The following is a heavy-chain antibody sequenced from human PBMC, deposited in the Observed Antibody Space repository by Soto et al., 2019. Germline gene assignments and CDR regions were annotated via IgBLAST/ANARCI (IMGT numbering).Heavy chain of an antibody. J-gene: IGHJ4*02. CDR3: ARVLRYFDWLLPKMYYFDY. CDR2: IYHSGST. Sequence: SETLALTCAVCGGSISSSNWWSWVRPPPGKGLEWIGEIYHSGSTNYNPSLKSRVTISVDKSKNQFSLKLSSVTAADTAVYYCARVLRYFDWLLPKMYYFDYWGQGTLVTVSS. D-gene: IGHD3-9*01. CDR1: GGSISSSNW. V-gene: IGHV4-4*02.